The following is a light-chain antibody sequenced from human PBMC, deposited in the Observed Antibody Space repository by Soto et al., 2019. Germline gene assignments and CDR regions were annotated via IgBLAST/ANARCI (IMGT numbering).Light chain of an antibody. V-gene: IGKV1-5*03. Sequence: DIQMTQSPSTLSASVGDRVTITCRASQSISNSLAWYHQKPGKAPNLLIYKASSLESGVPSRFSGSGSGTEFTLTISSLQPDDFATYYCRQYVSYPVTFGGGTKVEMK. CDR3: RQYVSYPVT. J-gene: IGKJ4*01. CDR2: KAS. CDR1: QSISNS.